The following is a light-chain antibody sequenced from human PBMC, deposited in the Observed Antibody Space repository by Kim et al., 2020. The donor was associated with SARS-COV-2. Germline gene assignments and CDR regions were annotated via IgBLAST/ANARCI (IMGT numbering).Light chain of an antibody. CDR1: QSVLDSYNNKNY. Sequence: TINCKSSQSVLDSYNNKNYLAWYQQKPGQPPRVLIYWASTRESGVPDRFSGSGSGTDFTLTISRLQAEDVAVYYCQQYYITPPWTFGQGTKVDIK. V-gene: IGKV4-1*01. J-gene: IGKJ1*01. CDR2: WAS. CDR3: QQYYITPPWT.